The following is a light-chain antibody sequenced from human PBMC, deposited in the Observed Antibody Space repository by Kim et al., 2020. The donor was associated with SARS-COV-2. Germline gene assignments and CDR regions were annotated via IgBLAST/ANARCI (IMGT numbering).Light chain of an antibody. J-gene: IGKJ1*01. V-gene: IGKV1-5*03. CDR1: QSMSEW. CDR3: QQSDSYPWT. CDR2: RTS. Sequence: DIQMTQSPSTLSASVGVRVTITCRASQSMSEWLAWYQRKPGKAPTVLIYRTSILQSGVPSRFSGSGSGTEFTLTISSLQPDDFAIYYCQQSDSYPWTFGQGTKVDIK.